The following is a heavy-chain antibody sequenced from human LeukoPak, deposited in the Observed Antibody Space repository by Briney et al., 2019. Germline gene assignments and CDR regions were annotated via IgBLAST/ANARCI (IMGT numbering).Heavy chain of an antibody. CDR3: ARGFRGSSDAFDI. D-gene: IGHD6-6*01. CDR1: GGSISNYY. CDR2: IHDSGYT. V-gene: IGHV4-59*01. J-gene: IGHJ3*02. Sequence: SETLSLTCTVSGGSISNYYWSWIRQTPGKGLEWIGYIHDSGYTNSNPSLKSRVTMSLDTSKNQFSLKLTSVTAADTALYYCARGFRGSSDAFDIWGQGAVVTVSS.